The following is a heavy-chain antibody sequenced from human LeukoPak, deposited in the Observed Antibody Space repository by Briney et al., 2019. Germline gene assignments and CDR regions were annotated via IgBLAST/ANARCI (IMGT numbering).Heavy chain of an antibody. Sequence: ASVKVSCKVSGYTLTELSMHWVRQAPGQGLEWMGRINPNSGGTNYAQKFQGRVTMTRDTSISTAYMELSRLRSDDTAVYYCARDLRVCSGGSCYLFGFDPWGQGTLVTVSS. D-gene: IGHD2-15*01. V-gene: IGHV1-2*06. CDR3: ARDLRVCSGGSCYLFGFDP. CDR1: GYTLTELS. J-gene: IGHJ5*02. CDR2: INPNSGGT.